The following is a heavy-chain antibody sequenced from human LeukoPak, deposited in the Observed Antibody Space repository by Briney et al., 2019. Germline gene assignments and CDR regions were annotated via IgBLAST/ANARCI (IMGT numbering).Heavy chain of an antibody. D-gene: IGHD3-16*01. CDR1: GFRFISYA. V-gene: IGHV4-34*01. CDR3: ARGVGDR. Sequence: GSLRLSCAASGFRFISYAMSWVRQPPGKRLEWIGEINHSGSTNYNPSLKSRVTISVDTSKNQFSLKLSSVTAADTAVYYCARGVGDRWGQGTLVTVSS. CDR2: INHSGST. J-gene: IGHJ5*02.